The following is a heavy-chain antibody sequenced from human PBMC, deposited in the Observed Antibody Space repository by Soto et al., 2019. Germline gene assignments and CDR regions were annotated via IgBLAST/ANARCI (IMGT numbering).Heavy chain of an antibody. CDR2: IYYSGST. Sequence: SETLSLTCTVSGGSISSSSYYWGWIRQPPGKGLEWIGSIYYSGSTYYNPSLKSRVTISVDTSKNQFSLKLSSVTAADTAVYYCARHEGIAARPGGGFDYWGQGTLVTVSS. J-gene: IGHJ4*02. CDR1: GGSISSSSYY. CDR3: ARHEGIAARPGGGFDY. V-gene: IGHV4-39*01. D-gene: IGHD6-6*01.